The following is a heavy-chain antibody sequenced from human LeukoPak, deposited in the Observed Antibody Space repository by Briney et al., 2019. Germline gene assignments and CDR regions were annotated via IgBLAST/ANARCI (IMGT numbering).Heavy chain of an antibody. CDR2: IYYSGST. CDR1: GGSISSYY. CDR3: ARQVRKVRSDAFDI. V-gene: IGHV4-59*08. D-gene: IGHD3-10*01. Sequence: SEALSLTCTVSGGSISSYYWSWIRQPPGKGLEWIGYIYYSGSTNYNPSLKSRVTISVDTSKNQFSLKLSSVTVADTAVYYCARQVRKVRSDAFDIWGQGTLVTVSS. J-gene: IGHJ3*02.